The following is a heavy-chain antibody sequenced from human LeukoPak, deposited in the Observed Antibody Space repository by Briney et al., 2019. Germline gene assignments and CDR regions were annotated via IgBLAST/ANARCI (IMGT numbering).Heavy chain of an antibody. CDR1: GFTFSSYA. CDR2: ISGSGGST. V-gene: IGHV3-23*01. D-gene: IGHD3-10*01. CDR3: AKDLNGSGRRRFDP. J-gene: IGHJ5*02. Sequence: GGSLRLSCAASGFTFSSYAMSWVRQAPGKGLEWVSAISGSGGSTYYADSVKGRFTISRDNSKNTLYLQMNSLRAEDTAVYYCAKDLNGSGRRRFDPWGQGTLVTVSP.